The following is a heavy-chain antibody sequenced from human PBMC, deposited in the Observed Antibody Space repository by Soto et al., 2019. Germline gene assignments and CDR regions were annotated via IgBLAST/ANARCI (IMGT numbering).Heavy chain of an antibody. CDR3: ARERTLPTMVRGVLDY. Sequence: SETLSLTCTVSGGSISSGGYYWSWIRQHPGKGLEWIGYIYYSGSTYYNPSLKSRVTISVDTSKNQFSLKLSSVTAADTAVYYCARERTLPTMVRGVLDYWGQGTLVTVSS. D-gene: IGHD3-10*01. CDR2: IYYSGST. V-gene: IGHV4-31*03. CDR1: GGSISSGGYY. J-gene: IGHJ4*02.